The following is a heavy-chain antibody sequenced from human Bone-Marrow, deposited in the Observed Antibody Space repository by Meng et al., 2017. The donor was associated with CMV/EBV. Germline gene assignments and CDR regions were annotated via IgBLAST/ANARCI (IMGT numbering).Heavy chain of an antibody. CDR1: GYIFTTSG. CDR2: MDPHSHNR. D-gene: IGHD6-13*01. CDR3: ATGGGLGAAAGVFAF. Sequence: ASVKVSCKATGYIFTTSGINWVRQASGQGLEWMGWMDPHSHNRGYAQKFQNRFSILMNTSISTSYLYLTGLTSEDTAVYYCATGGGLGAAAGVFAFWGQGSLVTVSS. J-gene: IGHJ4*02. V-gene: IGHV1-8*03.